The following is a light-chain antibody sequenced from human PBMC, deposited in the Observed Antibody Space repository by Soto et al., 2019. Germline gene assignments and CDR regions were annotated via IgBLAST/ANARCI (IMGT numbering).Light chain of an antibody. Sequence: QSALTQPPAASRSPGQSVTISCTGTKNDIGVYDFVSWYQHHPGKAPRLIIYEVVQRPSGVPDRFSGSKYGNTAYLTVSGLQAADEADYFCKSYAGSNTYVFGSGTKVTVL. CDR1: KNDIGVYDF. V-gene: IGLV2-8*02. CDR3: KSYAGSNTYV. J-gene: IGLJ1*01. CDR2: EVV.